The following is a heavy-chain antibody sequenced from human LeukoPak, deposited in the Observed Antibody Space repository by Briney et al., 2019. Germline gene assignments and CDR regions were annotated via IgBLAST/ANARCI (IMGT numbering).Heavy chain of an antibody. CDR2: IIPILGIA. V-gene: IGHV1-69*04. J-gene: IGHJ6*02. CDR1: GGTFSSYA. CDR3: AGYCSSTSCYRSYYYYYGMDV. D-gene: IGHD2-2*01. Sequence: ASVKVSCKASGGTFSSYAISWVRQAPGQGLEWMGRIIPILGIANYAQKFQGRVTITADKSTSTAYMELSSLRSEDTAVYYCAGYCSSTSCYRSYYYYYGMDVWGQGTTVTVPS.